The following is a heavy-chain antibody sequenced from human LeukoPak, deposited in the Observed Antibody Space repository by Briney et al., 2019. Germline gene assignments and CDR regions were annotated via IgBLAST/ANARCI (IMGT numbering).Heavy chain of an antibody. J-gene: IGHJ4*02. CDR3: ASSGSYRFDY. Sequence: GGSLRLSCAASGFTFSSYGMHWVRQAPGKGLEWVAVISYDGSNKYYAGSVKGRFTSSRDNSKNTLYLQMNSLRAEDTAVYYCASSGSYRFDYWGQGTLVTVSS. CDR2: ISYDGSNK. V-gene: IGHV3-30*03. CDR1: GFTFSSYG. D-gene: IGHD1-26*01.